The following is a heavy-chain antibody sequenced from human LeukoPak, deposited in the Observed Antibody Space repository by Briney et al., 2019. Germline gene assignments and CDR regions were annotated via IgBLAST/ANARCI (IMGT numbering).Heavy chain of an antibody. CDR1: GFSFSSYA. V-gene: IGHV3-23*01. Sequence: GGSLRPSCAASGFSFSSYAMSWVRQAPGKGLEWVSAISGSGGTTYYADSVKGRFTISRDNSKNTLYLQMNSLRVEDTAVYYCAKVGATLYYFDYWGQGSLVTVSS. CDR3: AKVGATLYYFDY. D-gene: IGHD1-26*01. CDR2: ISGSGGTT. J-gene: IGHJ4*02.